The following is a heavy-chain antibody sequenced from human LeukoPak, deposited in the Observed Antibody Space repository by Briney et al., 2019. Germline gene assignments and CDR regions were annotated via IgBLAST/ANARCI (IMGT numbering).Heavy chain of an antibody. CDR2: ISSSSSYI. CDR3: ARDSGSYLFDY. D-gene: IGHD1-26*01. Sequence: GGSLRLSCAASGFTFSSYSMNWVRQAPGKGLEWVSSISSSSSYIYYADSVKGRFTISRDNAKNSLYLQMNSLRAEDTALYYCARDSGSYLFDYWGQGTLVTVSS. CDR1: GFTFSSYS. V-gene: IGHV3-21*04. J-gene: IGHJ4*02.